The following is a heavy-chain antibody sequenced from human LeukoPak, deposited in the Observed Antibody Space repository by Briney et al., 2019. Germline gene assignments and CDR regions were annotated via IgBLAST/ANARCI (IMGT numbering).Heavy chain of an antibody. V-gene: IGHV1-69*06. D-gene: IGHD2-15*01. J-gene: IGHJ6*04. CDR2: IIPLFGTP. CDR3: ASATLRCSGGSCYEMDV. Sequence: GASVKVSCKASVGTFSSYTISWVRQAPGQGLEWMGGIIPLFGTPDYAQKFQGRVTITADKSTSTAYMELSSLRSEDTAVYYCASATLRCSGGSCYEMDVWGKGTTVTVSS. CDR1: VGTFSSYT.